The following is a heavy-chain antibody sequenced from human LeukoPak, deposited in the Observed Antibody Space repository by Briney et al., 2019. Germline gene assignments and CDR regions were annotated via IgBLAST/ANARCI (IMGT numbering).Heavy chain of an antibody. CDR1: GYTFTTYA. D-gene: IGHD3-10*01. J-gene: IGHJ4*02. Sequence: ASVKVSCKASGYTFTTYAMNWVRQAPGQGLEWMGWINTNTGNPTYAQGSTGRFVLSLDTSVSTAYLQISSLKAEETAVYYCARFHRGGSGTSDVYWGQGTLVPVSS. V-gene: IGHV7-4-1*02. CDR2: INTNTGNP. CDR3: ARFHRGGSGTSDVY.